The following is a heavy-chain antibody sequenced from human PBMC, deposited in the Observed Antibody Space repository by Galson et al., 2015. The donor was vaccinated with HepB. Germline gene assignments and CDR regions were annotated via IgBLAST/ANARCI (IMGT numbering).Heavy chain of an antibody. D-gene: IGHD4-17*01. J-gene: IGHJ3*01. V-gene: IGHV2-5*08. Sequence: PALVKPTQTLTLTCTVSGFSLSTDGMAVGWIRQPPGTALEWLALIYWDDTQTLRPFLETRLPVTTDTSVNQVVLTMTNLIPGDTATYYCASSQYAVTSAFGVWGPGTMVTASS. CDR2: IYWDDTQ. CDR1: GFSLSTDGMA. CDR3: ASSQYAVTSAFGV.